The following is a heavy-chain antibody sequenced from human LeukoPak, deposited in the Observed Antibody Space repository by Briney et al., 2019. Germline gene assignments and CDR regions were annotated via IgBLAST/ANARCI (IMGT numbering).Heavy chain of an antibody. CDR2: ISGSGGST. J-gene: IGHJ4*02. CDR1: GFTFSSYA. V-gene: IGHV3-23*01. CDR3: AKMVGGVVIMLFDY. Sequence: GGSLRLSCAASGFTFSSYAMSWVRQAPGKGLEWVIAISGSGGSTYYADSVKGRFTISRDNSKNTLYLQMNSLRAEDTAVYYCAKMVGGVVIMLFDYWGQGTLVTVSS. D-gene: IGHD3-3*01.